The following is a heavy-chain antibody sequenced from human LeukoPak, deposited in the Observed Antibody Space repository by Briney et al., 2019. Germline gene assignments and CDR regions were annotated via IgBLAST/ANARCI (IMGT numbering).Heavy chain of an antibody. V-gene: IGHV3-7*01. Sequence: SGGSLRLSCAASGFTFGDNWMSWVRQAPGKGLEWVANIKKDGSHSNYVDSVKGRFTISRDNDKNSLYLQMNSLRAEDTAVYYCARDRGWNTFDFWGQGTLVTVSS. CDR2: IKKDGSHS. CDR3: ARDRGWNTFDF. J-gene: IGHJ4*02. CDR1: GFTFGDNW. D-gene: IGHD1/OR15-1a*01.